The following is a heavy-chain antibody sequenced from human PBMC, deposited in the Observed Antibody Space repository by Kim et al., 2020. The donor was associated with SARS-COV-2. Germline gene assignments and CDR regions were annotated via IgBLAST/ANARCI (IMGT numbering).Heavy chain of an antibody. CDR2: ISSTGGTI. Sequence: GGSLRLSCAASGFTFGSYEMNWVRQAPGKGLEWVSYISSTGGTIYYADSVKGRFTVSRDNAKNSLYLQMNSLRAEDTAVYYCARANSGYDSTHNYYYHYGLDVWGQGTTVTVSS. D-gene: IGHD5-12*01. J-gene: IGHJ6*02. V-gene: IGHV3-48*03. CDR3: ARANSGYDSTHNYYYHYGLDV. CDR1: GFTFGSYE.